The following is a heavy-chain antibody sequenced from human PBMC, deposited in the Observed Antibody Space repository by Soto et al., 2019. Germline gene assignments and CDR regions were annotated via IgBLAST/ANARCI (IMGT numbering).Heavy chain of an antibody. CDR2: IYNSGSA. D-gene: IGHD3-22*01. CDR3: ARDSYDTTGYYSALQY. Sequence: PSDTLALTCTVSSGSISSGGYSCTWIRQHPGKGLEWIGYIYNSGSAYYNPSLRSRLTISIDTSKNQFSLRLSSVTAADTAVYYCARDSYDTTGYYSALQYWGQGTPVTASS. V-gene: IGHV4-31*03. J-gene: IGHJ4*02. CDR1: SGSISSGGYS.